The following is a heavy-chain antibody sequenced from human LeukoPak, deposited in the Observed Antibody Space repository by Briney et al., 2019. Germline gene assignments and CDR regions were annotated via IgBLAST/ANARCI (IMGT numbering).Heavy chain of an antibody. CDR2: INPNSGGT. CDR3: ARDLMSILWFGEYSYYYGMDV. V-gene: IGHV1-2*02. CDR1: GYTFTGYY. D-gene: IGHD3-10*01. J-gene: IGHJ6*02. Sequence: GASVKVSCKASGYTFTGYYMHWVRQAPRQGLEWMVWINPNSGGTNYAQKFQGRVTMTRDTSISTAYMELSRLRSDDTAVYYCARDLMSILWFGEYSYYYGMDVWGQGTTVTVSS.